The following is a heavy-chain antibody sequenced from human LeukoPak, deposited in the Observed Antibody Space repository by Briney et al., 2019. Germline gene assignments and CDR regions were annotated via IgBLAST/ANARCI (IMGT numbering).Heavy chain of an antibody. V-gene: IGHV1-2*02. CDR3: ARGYCSSTSCYLYFDY. CDR2: INPNSGGT. CDR1: GYTFTSYY. Sequence: ASVKVSCKASGYTFTSYYMHWVRQAPGQGREWMGWINPNSGGTNYAQKFRGRVTMTRDTSISTAYMELSRLRSDDTAVYYCARGYCSSTSCYLYFDYWGQGTLVTVSS. D-gene: IGHD2-2*01. J-gene: IGHJ4*02.